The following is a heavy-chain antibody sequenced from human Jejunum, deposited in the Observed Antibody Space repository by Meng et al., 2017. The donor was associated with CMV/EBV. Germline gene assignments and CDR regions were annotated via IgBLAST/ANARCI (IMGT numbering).Heavy chain of an antibody. V-gene: IGHV4-30-4*01. Sequence: QGQRRGSGPGLVEPSQTPSLTCTVSGGSMSSGNYYWSWIRQPPGKGLEWIGYIHSSGSTYYNPSLRSRLTISVDTSKNQFSLKLSSVTAADTAVYYCARAPYGSGSPLGESWFDPWGQGTLVTVSS. J-gene: IGHJ5*02. CDR1: GGSMSSGNYY. CDR2: IHSSGST. CDR3: ARAPYGSGSPLGESWFDP. D-gene: IGHD3-10*01.